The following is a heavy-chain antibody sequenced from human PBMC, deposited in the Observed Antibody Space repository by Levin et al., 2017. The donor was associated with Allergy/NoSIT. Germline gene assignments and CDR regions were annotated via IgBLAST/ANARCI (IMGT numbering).Heavy chain of an antibody. V-gene: IGHV2-26*01. J-gene: IGHJ3*02. Sequence: QSGPTLVKPTETLTLTCTVSGFSLSNARMGVSWIRQPPGKALEWLAHIFSNDEKSYSTSLKSRLTISKDTSKSQVVLTMTNMDPVDTATYYCARIESRITIFGATTRGAFDIWGQGTMVTVSS. D-gene: IGHD3-3*01. CDR3: ARIESRITIFGATTRGAFDI. CDR2: IFSNDEK. CDR1: GFSLSNARMG.